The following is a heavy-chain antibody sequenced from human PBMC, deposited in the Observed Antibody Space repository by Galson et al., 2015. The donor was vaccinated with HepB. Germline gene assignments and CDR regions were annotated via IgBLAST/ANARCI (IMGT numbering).Heavy chain of an antibody. Sequence: SLRLSCAASGFTFSSYGMHWVRQAPGKGLEWVAVIWYDGSNKYYADSVKGRFTISRDNSKNTLYLQMNSLRAEDTAVYYCARGPRSLVGAPAWGWFDPWGQGTLVTVSS. V-gene: IGHV3-33*08. CDR1: GFTFSSYG. J-gene: IGHJ5*02. CDR3: ARGPRSLVGAPAWGWFDP. CDR2: IWYDGSNK. D-gene: IGHD1-26*01.